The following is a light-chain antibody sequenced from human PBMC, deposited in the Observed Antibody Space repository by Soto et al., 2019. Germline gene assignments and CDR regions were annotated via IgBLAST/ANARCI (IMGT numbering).Light chain of an antibody. CDR2: AVS. CDR3: SSYTTSSTLQI. V-gene: IGLV2-14*01. J-gene: IGLJ2*01. Sequence: QSALTQPASVSGSPGQSITISCTGTSRDIGGYNSVSWYQKHPVKAPKLVIYAVSNRPSGLSSRFSGSKSGNTASLTMSGLQAEDEATYYCSSYTTSSTLQIFGGGTQLTVL. CDR1: SRDIGGYNS.